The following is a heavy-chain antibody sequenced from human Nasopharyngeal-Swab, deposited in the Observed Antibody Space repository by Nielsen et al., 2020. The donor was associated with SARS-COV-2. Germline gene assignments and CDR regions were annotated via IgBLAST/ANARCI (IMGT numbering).Heavy chain of an antibody. CDR3: ARHPLGITIFGVVITNNWFDP. J-gene: IGHJ5*02. V-gene: IGHV3-11*04. D-gene: IGHD3-3*01. CDR2: ISSSGSTI. CDR1: GFTFSDYY. Sequence: LSLTCAASGFTFSDYYMSWIRQAPGKGLAWVSYISSSGSTIYYADSVKGRFTISRDNAKNSLYLQMNSLRAEDTAVYYCARHPLGITIFGVVITNNWFDPWGQGTLVTGSS.